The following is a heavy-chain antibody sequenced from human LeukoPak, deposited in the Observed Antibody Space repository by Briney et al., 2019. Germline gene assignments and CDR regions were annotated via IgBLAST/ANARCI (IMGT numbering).Heavy chain of an antibody. D-gene: IGHD3-10*01. V-gene: IGHV4-39*07. J-gene: IGHJ4*02. CDR2: IYYSGTT. CDR3: ARDLIVPDAMTGSGSYSTDY. CDR1: GGSISSSSYY. Sequence: SETLSLTCTVSGGSISSSSYYFWGWIRQSPGKGLEWIASIYYSGTTYYNPSLKSRVTLSVDRSKNQFSLKLSSVTAADTAVYYCARDLIVPDAMTGSGSYSTDYWGQGTLATVSS.